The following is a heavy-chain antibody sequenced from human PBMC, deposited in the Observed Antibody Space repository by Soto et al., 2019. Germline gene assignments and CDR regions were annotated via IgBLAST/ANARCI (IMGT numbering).Heavy chain of an antibody. CDR2: INAGNGNT. J-gene: IGHJ5*02. CDR3: ALPGAYYDILTGPESVWFDP. V-gene: IGHV1-3*01. CDR1: GYTFTSYA. D-gene: IGHD3-9*01. Sequence: ASVKVSCTASGYTFTSYAMHWVRQAPGQRLEWMGWINAGNGNTKYSQKFQGRVTITRDTSASTAYMELSSLRSEDTAVYYCALPGAYYDILTGPESVWFDPWGQGTLVTVSS.